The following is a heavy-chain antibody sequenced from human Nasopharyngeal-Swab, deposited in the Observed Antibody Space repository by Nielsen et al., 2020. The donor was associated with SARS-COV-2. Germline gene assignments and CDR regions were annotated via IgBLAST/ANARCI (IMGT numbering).Heavy chain of an antibody. CDR3: ARESKKVAGLPNYYYYGMDV. J-gene: IGHJ6*02. V-gene: IGHV1-69*13. Sequence: SAMVSCKASGGTFSSYAISWVRQAPGQGLEWMGGIIPIFGTANYAQKFQGRVTITADESTSTAYMELSSLRSEDTAVYYCARESKKVAGLPNYYYYGMDVWGQGTTVTVSS. D-gene: IGHD5-12*01. CDR2: IIPIFGTA. CDR1: GGTFSSYA.